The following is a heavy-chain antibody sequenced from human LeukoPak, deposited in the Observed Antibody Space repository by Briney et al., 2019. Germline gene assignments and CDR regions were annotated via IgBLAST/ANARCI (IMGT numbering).Heavy chain of an antibody. CDR2: MNQDGSEK. J-gene: IGHJ3*02. CDR1: GFTFSHYW. Sequence: GGSLRLSCAASGFTFSHYWMNWVRQAPGKGLEWVANMNQDGSEKYYVDSVKGRFTISRENAKNSLYLQMNSLRAGDTAVYYCARESVYRAFDIWGQGTMVTVSS. CDR3: ARESVYRAFDI. D-gene: IGHD1-26*01. V-gene: IGHV3-7*01.